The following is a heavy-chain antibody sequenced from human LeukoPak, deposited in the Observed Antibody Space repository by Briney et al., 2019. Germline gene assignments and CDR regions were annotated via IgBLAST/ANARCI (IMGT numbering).Heavy chain of an antibody. CDR1: GFTLSDYY. CDR2: SSSSGSTI. Sequence: GGSLRLSCAASGFTLSDYYMSWIRQAPGKGLEWVSYSSSSGSTIYYADSVKGRFAISGDNAKNSLYLQMNSLRAEDTAVYYCARRRDFIDYWGQGTLVTVSS. V-gene: IGHV3-11*01. D-gene: IGHD3/OR15-3a*01. CDR3: ARRRDFIDY. J-gene: IGHJ4*02.